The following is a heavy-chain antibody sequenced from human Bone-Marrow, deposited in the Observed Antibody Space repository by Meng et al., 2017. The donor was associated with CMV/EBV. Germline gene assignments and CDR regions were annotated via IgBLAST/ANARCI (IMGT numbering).Heavy chain of an antibody. CDR1: GFTFSSYA. J-gene: IGHJ6*02. CDR3: AKDGWDIVVVPAALHYGMDV. V-gene: IGHV3-23*01. Sequence: GESLKISCAASGFTFSSYAMSWVRQAPGKGLEWVSAIRGSGGSTYYADSVKGRFTISRDNSKNPLYLQMNSLRAEDTAVYYCAKDGWDIVVVPAALHYGMDVWGQGTTVTVSS. D-gene: IGHD2-2*02. CDR2: IRGSGGST.